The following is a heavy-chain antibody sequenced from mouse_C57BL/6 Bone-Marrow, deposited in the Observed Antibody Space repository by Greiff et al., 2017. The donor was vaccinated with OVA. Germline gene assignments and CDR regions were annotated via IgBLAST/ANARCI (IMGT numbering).Heavy chain of an antibody. CDR1: GYTFTSYW. CDR2: IDPSDSYT. Sequence: QVQLQQPGAELVRPGTSVKLSCKASGYTFTSYWMHWVKQRPGQGLEWIGVIDPSDSYTNYNQKFTGKATLTVATSSSTAYMQLSSLTAEDSAVYYCARRLGAITTVVVSDDWGQGTTLTVSA. CDR3: ARRLGAITTVVVSDD. V-gene: IGHV1-59*01. D-gene: IGHD1-1*01. J-gene: IGHJ2*01.